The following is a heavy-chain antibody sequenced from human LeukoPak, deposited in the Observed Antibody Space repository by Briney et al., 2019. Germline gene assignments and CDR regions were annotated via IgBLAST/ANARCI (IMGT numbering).Heavy chain of an antibody. Sequence: GGSLRLSCAASGFTVSSNYMSWVRQAPGKGLDWVSVIYSGGSTSYADSVKGRFTISRDNSKNSVYLQMSSLRVEDTAVYYCAKDGGTGLRTFDYWGQGTLVTVSS. V-gene: IGHV3-53*05. CDR3: AKDGGTGLRTFDY. CDR2: IYSGGST. J-gene: IGHJ4*02. D-gene: IGHD3/OR15-3a*01. CDR1: GFTVSSNY.